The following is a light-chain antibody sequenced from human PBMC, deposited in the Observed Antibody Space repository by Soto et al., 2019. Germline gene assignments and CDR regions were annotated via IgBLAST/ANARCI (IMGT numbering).Light chain of an antibody. CDR2: DVN. J-gene: IGLJ2*01. CDR3: TSYASGSSHVV. V-gene: IGLV2-14*01. Sequence: QSALTQPASVSGSPGQSITLSCTGTISDIGGYDYVSWYQRHPGKAPRLIIYDVNNQPSGVSNRFSGSKSGNTASLTISGLQAEDEADYYCTSYASGSSHVVFGGGTKLTVL. CDR1: ISDIGGYDY.